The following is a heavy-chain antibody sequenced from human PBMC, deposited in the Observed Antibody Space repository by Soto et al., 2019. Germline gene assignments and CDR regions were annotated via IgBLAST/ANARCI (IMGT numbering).Heavy chain of an antibody. D-gene: IGHD2-15*01. Sequence: QVQLQESGPGLVKPSETLSLTCTVSGGSISSYYWSWIRQPPGKGLEWIGYIYYGWSTNYNPSLKCQDSISVDTSKCQFSLRLSSVTAADTAVYSCARGVVVAATGSDLWWLYRRRPGDNDALDIWGQGTIVTVSS. CDR1: GGSISSYY. J-gene: IGHJ3*02. CDR2: IYYGWST. CDR3: ARGVVVAATGSDLWWLYRRRPGDNDALDI. V-gene: IGHV4-59*01.